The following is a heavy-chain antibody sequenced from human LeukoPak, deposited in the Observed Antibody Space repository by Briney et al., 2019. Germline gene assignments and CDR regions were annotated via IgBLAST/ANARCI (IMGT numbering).Heavy chain of an antibody. CDR2: ISSSSTTM. V-gene: IGHV3-48*01. Sequence: GGSLRLSCAASGFTFSIYSMNWVRQAPGKGLEWVSYISSSSTTMYYADSVKGRFTISRDNAKNSLYLQMNSLRAEDTAVYYCARDNVPAVGFDIWGQGTMVTVSS. J-gene: IGHJ3*02. CDR3: ARDNVPAVGFDI. D-gene: IGHD2-2*01. CDR1: GFTFSIYS.